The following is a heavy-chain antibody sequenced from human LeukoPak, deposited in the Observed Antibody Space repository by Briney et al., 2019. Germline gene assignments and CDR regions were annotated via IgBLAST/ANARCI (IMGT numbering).Heavy chain of an antibody. CDR3: ARINFNPDY. V-gene: IGHV4-38-2*02. D-gene: IGHD1-14*01. CDR2: IHHSGAT. J-gene: IGHJ4*02. CDR1: GYSISRGYH. Sequence: SETLSLTCSVSGYSISRGYHWAWVRQPPGKGLEWIGSIHHSGATYYNPSLNSRLTISADTSKNQFSLKMDSVTAADTAVYYCARINFNPDYWGQGTLVSVSS.